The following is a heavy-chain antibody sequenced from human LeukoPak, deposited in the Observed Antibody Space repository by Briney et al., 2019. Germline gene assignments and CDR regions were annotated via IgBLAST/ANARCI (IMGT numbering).Heavy chain of an antibody. CDR3: ARGGRPAVDTAIPIYYYYYYMDV. CDR2: IIPILGIA. J-gene: IGHJ6*03. CDR1: GGTFSSYA. V-gene: IGHV1-69*04. D-gene: IGHD5-18*01. Sequence: GASVKVSCKASGGTFSSYAISWVRQAPGQGLEWMGRIIPILGIANYAQKFQGRVTITADKSTSTAYMELSSLRSEDTAVYYCARGGRPAVDTAIPIYYYYYYMDVWGKGTTVTVSS.